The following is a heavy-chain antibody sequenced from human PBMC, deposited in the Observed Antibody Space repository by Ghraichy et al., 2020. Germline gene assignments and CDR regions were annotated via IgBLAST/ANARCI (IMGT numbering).Heavy chain of an antibody. CDR1: GFIFSDYY. Sequence: GGSLRLSCAASGFIFSDYYMSWIRQAPGKGLEWVSSISGSNAYIYYADSVKGRFTISRDNAKNSLYLQMNSLTAEDTAVYYCARSGQVPNGDYVPTPFGYWGQGTLVTVSS. V-gene: IGHV3-11*03. CDR2: ISGSNAYI. CDR3: ARSGQVPNGDYVPTPFGY. D-gene: IGHD4-17*01. J-gene: IGHJ4*02.